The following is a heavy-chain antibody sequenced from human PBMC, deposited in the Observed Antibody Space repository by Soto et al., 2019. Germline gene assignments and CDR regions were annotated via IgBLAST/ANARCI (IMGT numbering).Heavy chain of an antibody. CDR3: ARSSPHSGYYAPCDY. CDR1: GGSISSSSYY. CDR2: IYYSGST. V-gene: IGHV4-39*01. Sequence: SETLSLTCTVSGGSISSSSYYWGWIRQPPGKGMEWIGSIYYSGSTYYKPSLKSRVTISVDTSKNQFSLKLSSVTAADTAVYYCARSSPHSGYYAPCDYWGQVTLVTVSS. D-gene: IGHD3-22*01. J-gene: IGHJ4*02.